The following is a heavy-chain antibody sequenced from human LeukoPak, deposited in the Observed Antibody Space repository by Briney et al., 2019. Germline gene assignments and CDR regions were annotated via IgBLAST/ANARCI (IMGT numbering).Heavy chain of an antibody. J-gene: IGHJ4*02. CDR3: ARDLSPDKVRKGLG. V-gene: IGHV3-30*04. D-gene: IGHD3-10*01. Sequence: QPGGSLRLSCKGSEFDFSVYALHWVRQAPGKGLEWVALISYDGSKKFYADSVKGRFTISRDNSKSTVYLQMSGLRLEDTAVYFCARDLSPDKVRKGLGWGQGTLVIVSS. CDR2: ISYDGSKK. CDR1: EFDFSVYA.